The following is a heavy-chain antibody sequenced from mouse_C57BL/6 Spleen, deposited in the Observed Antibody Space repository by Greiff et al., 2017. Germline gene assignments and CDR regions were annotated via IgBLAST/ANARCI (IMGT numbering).Heavy chain of an antibody. CDR2: IWSGGST. J-gene: IGHJ3*01. Sequence: VMLVESGPGLVQPSQSLSITCTVSGFSLTSYGVHWVRQSPGKGLEWLGVIWSGGSTDYNAAFISRLSISKDNSKSQVFFKMNSLQADDTAIYYCASLRGFAYWGQGTLVTVSA. CDR1: GFSLTSYG. CDR3: ASLRGFAY. D-gene: IGHD1-1*01. V-gene: IGHV2-2*01.